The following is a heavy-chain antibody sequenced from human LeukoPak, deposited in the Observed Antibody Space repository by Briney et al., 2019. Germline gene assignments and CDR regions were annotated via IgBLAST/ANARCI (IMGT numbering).Heavy chain of an antibody. CDR1: GYTFTSYG. CDR3: ARDHYLYCSGGSCSGWFDP. Sequence: ASVKVSCKASGYTFTSYGISWVRQAPGQGLEWMGWISAYNGNTNYAQKPQGRVTMTTDTSTSTAYMELRSLRSDDTAVYYCARDHYLYCSGGSCSGWFDPWGQGTLVTVSS. D-gene: IGHD2-15*01. V-gene: IGHV1-18*01. J-gene: IGHJ5*02. CDR2: ISAYNGNT.